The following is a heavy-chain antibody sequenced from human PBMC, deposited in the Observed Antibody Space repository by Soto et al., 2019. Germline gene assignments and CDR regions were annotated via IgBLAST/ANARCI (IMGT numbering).Heavy chain of an antibody. D-gene: IGHD3-9*01. CDR1: GGSISSGGYS. CDR2: IYYSGST. Sequence: PSETLSLTCAVSGGSISSGGYSWSWIRQPPGKGLEWIGYIYYSGSTNYNPSLKSRVTISVDTSKNQFSLKLSSVTAADTAVYYCARDKSAGILRPYYYGMDVWGQGTTVTVSS. V-gene: IGHV4-61*08. J-gene: IGHJ6*02. CDR3: ARDKSAGILRPYYYGMDV.